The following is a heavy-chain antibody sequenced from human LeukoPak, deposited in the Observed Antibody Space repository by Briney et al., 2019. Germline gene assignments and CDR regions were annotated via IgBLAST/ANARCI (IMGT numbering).Heavy chain of an antibody. CDR1: GFTFSSYA. CDR3: AKDPHVDTAASPPFDY. V-gene: IGHV3-23*01. D-gene: IGHD5-18*01. CDR2: ISGSGGST. J-gene: IGHJ4*02. Sequence: GGSLRLSCAASGFTFSSYAMSWVRQAPGKGLEWVSAISGSGGSTYYADSVKGRFTISRDNSKNTLYLQMNSLRAEDTAVYYCAKDPHVDTAASPPFDYWGQGTLVTVSS.